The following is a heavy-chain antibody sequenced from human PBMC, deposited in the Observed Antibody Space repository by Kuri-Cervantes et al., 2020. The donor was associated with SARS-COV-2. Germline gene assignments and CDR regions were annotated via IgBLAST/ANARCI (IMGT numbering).Heavy chain of an antibody. Sequence: GGSLRLSCAASGFTFSGYWMTWVRQAPGKGLEWVANIKEDGSQRYYVDSVKGRFTISRDNANSSLYLQRNSLRAEDTAVYYCARGISYSGYDLDYWGQGTLVTDSS. CDR1: GFTFSGYW. CDR3: ARGISYSGYDLDY. D-gene: IGHD5-12*01. V-gene: IGHV3-7*01. J-gene: IGHJ4*02. CDR2: IKEDGSQR.